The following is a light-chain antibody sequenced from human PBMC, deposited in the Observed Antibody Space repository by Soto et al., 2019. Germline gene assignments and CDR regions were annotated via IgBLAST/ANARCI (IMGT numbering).Light chain of an antibody. Sequence: DIQMTQSPSTLSASVGDRVTITCRASQSISSWLAWYQQKPGKAPKLLIYDASSLESGVPSRFSGSASGTEFTLTISSLHPDDLATYYCQQYNSYPAFGQRTKLEIK. CDR1: QSISSW. J-gene: IGKJ1*01. CDR3: QQYNSYPA. V-gene: IGKV1-5*01. CDR2: DAS.